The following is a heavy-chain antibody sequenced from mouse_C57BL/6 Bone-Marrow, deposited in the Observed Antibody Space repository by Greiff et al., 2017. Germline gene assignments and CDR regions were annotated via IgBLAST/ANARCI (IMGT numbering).Heavy chain of an antibody. CDR3: AREGVGWDVDV. J-gene: IGHJ1*03. CDR1: GYSFTGYY. CDR2: INPSTGGT. Sequence: VQLQQSGPELVKPGASVKISCKASGYSFTGYYMNWVKQSPEKSLEWIGEINPSTGGTTYNQKFKAKATLTVDKSSSTAYMQLKSLTSEDSAVYYGAREGVGWDVDVGGTGTAVTVSS. D-gene: IGHD1-1*01. V-gene: IGHV1-42*01.